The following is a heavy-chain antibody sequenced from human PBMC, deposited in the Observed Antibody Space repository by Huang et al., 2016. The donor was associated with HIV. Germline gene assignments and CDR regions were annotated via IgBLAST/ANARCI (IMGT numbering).Heavy chain of an antibody. J-gene: IGHJ5*02. V-gene: IGHV4-34*02. CDR3: ARDATKNPRGWFDP. CDR2: INHLGSH. Sequence: QVHLQQWGAGLLKSAETLSLTCAVYGGSLSGYYWSWLRQTPGKGLEWIGEINHLGSHNYKPSLKSRVAISMDGSKKQFSLKLRSISDADTAVYFCARDATKNPRGWFDPWGQGTLVTVSS. CDR1: GGSLSGYY. D-gene: IGHD3-10*01.